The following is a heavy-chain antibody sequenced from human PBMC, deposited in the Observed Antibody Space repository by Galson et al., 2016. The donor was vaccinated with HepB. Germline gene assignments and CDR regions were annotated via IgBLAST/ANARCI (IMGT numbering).Heavy chain of an antibody. J-gene: IGHJ4*02. D-gene: IGHD3-22*01. Sequence: SLRLSCAASGFTFSSYGTHWVRQAPGKGLEWVAVIWYDGGNKYYADSVKGRFTIFRDNSKNTLYLQMNSLRAEDTAVYYCARDGGGSSGYYLDYWGQGTLVTVSS. V-gene: IGHV3-33*01. CDR2: IWYDGGNK. CDR3: ARDGGGSSGYYLDY. CDR1: GFTFSSYG.